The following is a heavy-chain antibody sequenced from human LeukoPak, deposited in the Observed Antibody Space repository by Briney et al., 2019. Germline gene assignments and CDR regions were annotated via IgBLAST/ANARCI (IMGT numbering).Heavy chain of an antibody. CDR2: IIPILGIA. J-gene: IGHJ4*02. Sequence: GASVKVSCKASGGTFSSYAISWVRQAPGQGLEWMGRIIPILGIANYAQKFQGRVTITADKSTSTAYMELSSLRSEDTAVYYCARGRGCSSTSCYASLDYWGQGTLVTVSS. CDR1: GGTFSSYA. CDR3: ARGRGCSSTSCYASLDY. V-gene: IGHV1-69*04. D-gene: IGHD2-2*01.